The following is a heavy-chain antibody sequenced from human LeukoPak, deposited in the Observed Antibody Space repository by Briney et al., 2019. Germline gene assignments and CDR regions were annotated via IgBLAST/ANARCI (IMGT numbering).Heavy chain of an antibody. CDR2: IYHSGST. J-gene: IGHJ4*02. V-gene: IGHV4-30-2*01. D-gene: IGHD5-18*01. Sequence: SQTLSLTCAVSGGSINSGGYSWSWIRQPPGKGLEWMEYIYHSGSTYYNPSLKSRVTMSVDRSKNHFSLKLNSVTAADAAVYYCARGYGTFDFWGQGILVTVSS. CDR1: GGSINSGGYS. CDR3: ARGYGTFDF.